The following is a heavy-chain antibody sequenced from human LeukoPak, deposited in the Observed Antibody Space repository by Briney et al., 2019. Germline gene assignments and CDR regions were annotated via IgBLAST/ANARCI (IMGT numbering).Heavy chain of an antibody. CDR1: GFTFSSYA. CDR3: ARQGQYYYYYHMDV. Sequence: GGSLRLSCAASGFTFSSYAMSWVRQAPGKGLEWVSGISVSAGSTHYADSVKGRFTISRDNSKNTVYLQMNSLRAEDTAVYYCARQGQYYYYYHMDVWGKGTTVTVSS. J-gene: IGHJ6*03. CDR2: ISVSAGST. V-gene: IGHV3-23*01.